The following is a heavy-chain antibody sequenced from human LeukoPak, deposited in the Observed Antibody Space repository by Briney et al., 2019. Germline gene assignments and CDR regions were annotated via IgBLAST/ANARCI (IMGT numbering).Heavy chain of an antibody. CDR2: IYHSGST. CDR3: ARGDDYDYFDY. J-gene: IGHJ4*02. CDR1: GYSISSGYY. V-gene: IGHV4-38-2*01. D-gene: IGHD4/OR15-4a*01. Sequence: SETLSLTCAVPGYSISSGYYWGWIRQPPGKGLEWIGNIYHSGSTYYNPSLKSRFTISVDTSKNQFSLKLSSVTAADTAVYYCARGDDYDYFDYWGQGTLVTVSS.